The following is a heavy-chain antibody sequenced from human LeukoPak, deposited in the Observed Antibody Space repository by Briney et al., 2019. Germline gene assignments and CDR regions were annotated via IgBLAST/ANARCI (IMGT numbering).Heavy chain of an antibody. Sequence: GGSLRLSCAASGFTFNNYAMTWVRQAPGKGLEWVSAITGTGAYTNYADSVKGRFTISRDNYKNTMYLQMNSLRAEDKAIYYYAKRSSPSSGYFDLWGWGTLVTVSS. CDR3: AKRSSPSSGYFDL. CDR2: ITGTGAYT. CDR1: GFTFNNYA. V-gene: IGHV3-23*01. D-gene: IGHD3-22*01. J-gene: IGHJ4*02.